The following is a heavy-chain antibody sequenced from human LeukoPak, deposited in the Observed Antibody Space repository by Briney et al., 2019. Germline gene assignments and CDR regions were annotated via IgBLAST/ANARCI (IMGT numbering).Heavy chain of an antibody. CDR1: GYTLTELS. CDR2: FDPEDGET. D-gene: IGHD3-10*01. CDR3: ATLGAMGRNWFDP. Sequence: GASVKVSCKVSGYTLTELSMHWVRQAPGKGLEWMGGFDPEDGETIYAQKFQGRVTMTEDTSTDTAYMELSSLRAEDTAVYYCATLGAMGRNWFDPWGQGTMVTVSS. J-gene: IGHJ5*02. V-gene: IGHV1-24*01.